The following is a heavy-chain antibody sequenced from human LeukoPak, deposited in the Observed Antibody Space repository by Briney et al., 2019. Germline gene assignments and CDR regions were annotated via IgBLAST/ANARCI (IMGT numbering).Heavy chain of an antibody. Sequence: ASVTVSCKASGYTFTGYYMHWVRQAPGQGLEWMGWINPNSGGTNYAQKFQGRVTMTRDTSISTAYMELSRLRSDDTAVYYCARGTDGDAHYYYYGMDVWGQGTTVTVSS. CDR3: ARGTDGDAHYYYYGMDV. D-gene: IGHD4-17*01. V-gene: IGHV1-2*02. CDR1: GYTFTGYY. CDR2: INPNSGGT. J-gene: IGHJ6*02.